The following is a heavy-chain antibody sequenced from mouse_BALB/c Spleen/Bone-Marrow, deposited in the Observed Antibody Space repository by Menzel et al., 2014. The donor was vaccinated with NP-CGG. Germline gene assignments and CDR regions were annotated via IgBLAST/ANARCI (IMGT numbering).Heavy chain of an antibody. D-gene: IGHD2-1*01. Sequence: VQLQQSGAELVKPGASVKLSCTASGFNIKDTYMHWVKQRPEQGLEWIGRIDTANGNTKYDPKFQGKATITADTSSNTAYLQLCSLTSEDTAVYYCARYGNGLMDYWGQGTSVTVSS. CDR3: ARYGNGLMDY. V-gene: IGHV14-3*02. CDR2: IDTANGNT. CDR1: GFNIKDTY. J-gene: IGHJ4*01.